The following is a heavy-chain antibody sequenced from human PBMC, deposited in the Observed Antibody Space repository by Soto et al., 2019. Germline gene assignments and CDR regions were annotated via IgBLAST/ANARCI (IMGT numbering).Heavy chain of an antibody. J-gene: IGHJ5*02. Sequence: PSETLSLTCTVSGGSISSYYWSWIRQPPGKGLEWIGYIYYSGSTNYNPSLKSRVTISVDKSKNQFSLKLSSVTAADTAVYYCARERLLRVWFDPWGQGDLVTVSS. CDR2: IYYSGST. V-gene: IGHV4-59*01. D-gene: IGHD1-26*01. CDR1: GGSISSYY. CDR3: ARERLLRVWFDP.